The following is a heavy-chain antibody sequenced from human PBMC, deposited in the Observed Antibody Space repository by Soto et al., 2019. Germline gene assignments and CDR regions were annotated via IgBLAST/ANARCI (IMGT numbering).Heavy chain of an antibody. CDR2: ISYDGSNK. CDR1: GFTFSSYG. J-gene: IGHJ4*02. V-gene: IGHV3-30*03. CDR3: ARDEQWLVQYSFDY. Sequence: QVQLVESGGGVVQPGRSLRLSCAASGFTFSSYGMHWVRQAPGKGLVWVAVISYDGSNKYYADSVKRRFTISRDNSKNTLYLQMNSLRAEDTAVYYCARDEQWLVQYSFDYWGQGTLVTVSS. D-gene: IGHD6-19*01.